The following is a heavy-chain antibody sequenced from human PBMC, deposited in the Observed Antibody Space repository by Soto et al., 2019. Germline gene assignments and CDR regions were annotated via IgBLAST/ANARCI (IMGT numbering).Heavy chain of an antibody. V-gene: IGHV6-1*01. CDR3: ARGGYDILTGYYNYYYYGMDV. CDR1: GDSVSSNSAA. D-gene: IGHD3-9*01. J-gene: IGHJ6*02. CDR2: TYYRSKWYN. Sequence: SQTLSLTCAISGDSVSSNSAAWNWIRQSPSRGLEWLGRTYYRSKWYNDYAVSVKSRITINPDTSKNQFSLQLNSVTPEDTAVYYCARGGYDILTGYYNYYYYGMDVWGQGTTVTVSS.